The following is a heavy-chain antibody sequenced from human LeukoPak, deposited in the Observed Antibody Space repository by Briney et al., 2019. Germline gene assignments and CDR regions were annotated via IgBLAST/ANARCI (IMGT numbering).Heavy chain of an antibody. CDR1: GFTFSSYA. Sequence: GGTLRLSCAASGFTFSSYAMSWVRQAPGKGLEWVSAISGSGGSTYYADSVKGRFTISRDNAKNSLYLQMNSLRAEGTAVYYCARATDYYDSSGYPYWGQGTLVTVSS. CDR3: ARATDYYDSSGYPY. V-gene: IGHV3-23*01. CDR2: ISGSGGST. J-gene: IGHJ4*02. D-gene: IGHD3-22*01.